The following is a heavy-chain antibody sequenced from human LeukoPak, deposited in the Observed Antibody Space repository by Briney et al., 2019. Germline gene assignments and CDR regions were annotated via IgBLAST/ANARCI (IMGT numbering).Heavy chain of an antibody. V-gene: IGHV3-30*02. D-gene: IGHD5-24*01. J-gene: IGHJ4*02. CDR2: IRYDGSNK. CDR1: GFTFSSYG. Sequence: GGSLRLSCAASGFTFSSYGMHWVRQAPGKGLEWVAFIRYDGSNKYYADSVKGRFTISRDNSKNTLYLQMNSLRAEDTAVYYCARGLEMATIPYYFDHWGQGTLVTVSS. CDR3: ARGLEMATIPYYFDH.